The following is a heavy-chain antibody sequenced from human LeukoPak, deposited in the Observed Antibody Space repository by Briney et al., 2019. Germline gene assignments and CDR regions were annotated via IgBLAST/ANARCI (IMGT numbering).Heavy chain of an antibody. CDR2: IYYSGST. CDR3: ARLGADYYGSGSYLEPFDY. D-gene: IGHD3-10*01. Sequence: PSETLSLTCTVSGGSISSSSYYWGWIRQPPGKGLEWIGSIYYSGSTYYNPSLKSRVTISVDTSKNQFSRKLSSVTAADTAVYYCARLGADYYGSGSYLEPFDYWGQGTLVTVSS. CDR1: GGSISSSSYY. V-gene: IGHV4-39*07. J-gene: IGHJ4*02.